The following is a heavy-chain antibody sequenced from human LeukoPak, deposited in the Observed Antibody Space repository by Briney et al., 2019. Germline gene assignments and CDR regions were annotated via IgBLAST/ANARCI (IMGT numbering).Heavy chain of an antibody. CDR2: ISGSGGST. CDR1: GFTFSSYA. CDR3: AKGLYYYGSGVSYYFDY. Sequence: PGGSLRLSCAASGFTFSSYAMSWVRQAPGKGLEWVSAISGSGGSTYYADSVKGRFTISRDNSKNTLYLQMNSLRAEDTAVYYCAKGLYYYGSGVSYYFDYWGQGTLVTVSS. D-gene: IGHD3-10*01. V-gene: IGHV3-23*01. J-gene: IGHJ4*02.